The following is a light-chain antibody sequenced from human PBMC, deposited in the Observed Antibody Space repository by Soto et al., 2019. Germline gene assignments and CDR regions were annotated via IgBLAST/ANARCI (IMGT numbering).Light chain of an antibody. Sequence: DIVMTQTPLSSPVTLGQPASISCRSSQSLVHSDGNTYLSWLQQRPGQPPRLLIYMISNRFSGVPDRFRCSGAGTDFTLEISRVEAEDVGVYYCMQATQPYTFGQGTKLEIK. J-gene: IGKJ2*01. CDR1: QSLVHSDGNTY. V-gene: IGKV2-24*01. CDR3: MQATQPYT. CDR2: MIS.